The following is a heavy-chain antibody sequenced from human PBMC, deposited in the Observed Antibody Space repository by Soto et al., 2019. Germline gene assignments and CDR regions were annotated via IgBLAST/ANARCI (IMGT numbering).Heavy chain of an antibody. V-gene: IGHV3-9*01. J-gene: IGHJ4*02. CDR1: GFTFDDYA. CDR2: ISWNSGSI. Sequence: EVQLVESGGGLVQPGRSLRLSCAASGFTFDDYAMHWVQQAPGKGLEWVSGISWNSGSIGYADSVKGRFTISRDNAKNSLYLQMNSLRAEDTALYYCAKGRDIVVVPAAVSFDYWGQGTLVTVSS. CDR3: AKGRDIVVVPAAVSFDY. D-gene: IGHD2-2*01.